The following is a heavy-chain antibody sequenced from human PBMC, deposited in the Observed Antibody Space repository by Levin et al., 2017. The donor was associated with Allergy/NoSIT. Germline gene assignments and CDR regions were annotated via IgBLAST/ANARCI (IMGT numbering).Heavy chain of an antibody. CDR2: IYIAGRT. CDR1: GDSISSGSFY. J-gene: IGHJ5*02. V-gene: IGHV4-61*09. CDR3: ARAPVIPAAMFDP. D-gene: IGHD2-2*01. Sequence: PSETLSLTCTVSGDSISSGSFYWTWIRQPAGKGLEWIGHIYIAGRTTYNPSLKSRVTISLDTSKNQFSLRLTSVTAADTAVYYCARAPVIPAAMFDPWGQGTRVTVSS.